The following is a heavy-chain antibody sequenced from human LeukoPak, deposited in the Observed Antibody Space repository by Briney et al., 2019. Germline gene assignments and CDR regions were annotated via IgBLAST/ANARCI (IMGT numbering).Heavy chain of an antibody. J-gene: IGHJ4*02. V-gene: IGHV3-15*01. Sequence: PGGSLRLSCAASGFTFSNAWMSWVLQAPGKGLEWVGRIKSKTDGGTTDYAAPVKGRFTISRDDSKNTLYLQMNSLKTEDTAVYYCTTGQSPMVRGPMGYWGQGTLVTVSS. CDR1: GFTFSNAW. D-gene: IGHD3-10*01. CDR2: IKSKTDGGTT. CDR3: TTGQSPMVRGPMGY.